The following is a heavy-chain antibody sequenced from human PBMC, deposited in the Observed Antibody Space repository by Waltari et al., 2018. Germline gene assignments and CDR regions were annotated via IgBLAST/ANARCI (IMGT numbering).Heavy chain of an antibody. CDR2: IYTTGRT. Sequence: QVQLQESGPGLVKPSQTLSLTCTVSGASVSGGSYFWNWIRQPAGKGLEWIARIYTTGRTDYNPSLQSRVTISADTSKNELSLKMSSVTAADTAVYYCARSGYDSIEGWLDPWGPGTLVTVSS. CDR3: ARSGYDSIEGWLDP. J-gene: IGHJ5*02. CDR1: GASVSGGSYF. D-gene: IGHD3-22*01. V-gene: IGHV4-61*02.